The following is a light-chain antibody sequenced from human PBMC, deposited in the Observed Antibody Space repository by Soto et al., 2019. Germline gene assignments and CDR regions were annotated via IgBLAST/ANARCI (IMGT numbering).Light chain of an antibody. J-gene: IGLJ3*02. Sequence: QSALTQPASVSGSPGQSITISCTGTSSDVGGYNYVSWYQHHPGKAPKLMIYDVSTRPSGVSNRFSGSKSGNTASLTISGLQAEDEADYYCNSYTTSTTWVFGGGTKLTVL. CDR3: NSYTTSTTWV. CDR1: SSDVGGYNY. CDR2: DVS. V-gene: IGLV2-14*01.